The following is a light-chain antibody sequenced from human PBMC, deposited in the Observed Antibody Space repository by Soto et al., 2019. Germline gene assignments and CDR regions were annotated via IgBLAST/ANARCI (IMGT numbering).Light chain of an antibody. CDR2: EVR. CDR3: SSYAGRSTWV. Sequence: QSALTQPASVSGSPGQSITIACTGTNRDVGSYNLVSWYQQRPGEAPKLIISEVRNRPSGISYRFTGSKSGNTASLTISGLQAEDEADYYCSSYAGRSTWVFGGGTKLTVL. J-gene: IGLJ3*02. CDR1: NRDVGSYNL. V-gene: IGLV2-14*01.